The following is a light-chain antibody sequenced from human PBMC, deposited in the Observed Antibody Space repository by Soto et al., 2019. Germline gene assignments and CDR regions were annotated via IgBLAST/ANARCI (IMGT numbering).Light chain of an antibody. V-gene: IGKV1-9*01. CDR2: PAS. CDR3: QQLNAYPLT. Sequence: DIHLPQSPSFLTASVGDRVTITCRASQGLSSSLAWYQQRPGKAPQLLIYPASTLQSGVPARFSGSGSGTEFTLTISSLQSEEFATYYCQQLNAYPLTFGGGTKVDIK. CDR1: QGLSSS. J-gene: IGKJ4*01.